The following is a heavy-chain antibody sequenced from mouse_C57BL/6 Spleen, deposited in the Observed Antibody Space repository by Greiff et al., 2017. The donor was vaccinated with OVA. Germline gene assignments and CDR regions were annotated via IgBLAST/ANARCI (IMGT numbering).Heavy chain of an antibody. CDR3: ARGSSYGNYPYYAMDY. D-gene: IGHD2-1*01. CDR1: GFTFSSYA. Sequence: EVQLVESGGGSVKPGGSLKLSCAASGFTFSSYAMSWVRQTPEKRLEWVATISDGGSYTYYPDNVKGRFTISRDNAKNNLYLQMSHLKSEDTAMYYCARGSSYGNYPYYAMDYWGQGTSVTVSS. J-gene: IGHJ4*01. V-gene: IGHV5-4*01. CDR2: ISDGGSYT.